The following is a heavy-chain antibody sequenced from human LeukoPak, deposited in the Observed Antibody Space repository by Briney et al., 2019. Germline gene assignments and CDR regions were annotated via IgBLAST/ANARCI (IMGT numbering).Heavy chain of an antibody. Sequence: SVKVSCKASGGTFSSYAISWVRQAPGQGLEWMGRIIPIFGTANYAQKFQRRVTITTDESTSTAYMELSSLRSEDTAVYYCARTYYYDSSGFEYFDYWGQGTLVTVSS. CDR3: ARTYYYDSSGFEYFDY. CDR2: IIPIFGTA. J-gene: IGHJ4*02. CDR1: GGTFSSYA. D-gene: IGHD3-22*01. V-gene: IGHV1-69*05.